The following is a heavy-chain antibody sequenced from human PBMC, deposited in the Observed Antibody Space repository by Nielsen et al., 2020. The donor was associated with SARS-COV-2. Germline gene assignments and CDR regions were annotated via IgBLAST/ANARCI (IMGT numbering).Heavy chain of an antibody. CDR3: ARDRSGYYSDYFDY. Sequence: ASVKVSCKASGYTFTSYAMHWVRQAPGQRLEWMGWINAGNGNTKYSQKFQGRVTITRDTSASTAYMELSSLRSEDTVVYYCARDRSGYYSDYFDYWGQGTLVTVSS. J-gene: IGHJ4*02. V-gene: IGHV1-3*01. CDR2: INAGNGNT. CDR1: GYTFTSYA. D-gene: IGHD3-22*01.